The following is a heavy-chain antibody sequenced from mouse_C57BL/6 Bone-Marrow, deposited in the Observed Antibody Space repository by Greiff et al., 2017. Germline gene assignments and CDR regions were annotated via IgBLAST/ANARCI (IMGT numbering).Heavy chain of an antibody. CDR1: GYTFPGSG. CDR2: ILPGSGST. CDR3: AMDDYDPYYAMDY. J-gene: IGHJ4*01. V-gene: IGHV1-9*01. Sequence: QVQLKQSGAELMKPGASVKLSCKATGYTFPGSGIEWVKQRPGHGFGWIEEILPGSGSTNSKEKFKGKATFTADTSSSTAYMQLSSRTTEDSAIYYCAMDDYDPYYAMDYWGQGTSVTVSS. D-gene: IGHD2-4*01.